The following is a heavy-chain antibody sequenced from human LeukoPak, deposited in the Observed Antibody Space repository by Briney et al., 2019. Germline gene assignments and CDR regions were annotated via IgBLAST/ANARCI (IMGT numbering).Heavy chain of an antibody. V-gene: IGHV3-23*01. CDR3: AKRSQNWRRIDD. CDR2: ITSSGSGT. J-gene: IGHJ4*02. Sequence: TGGSLRLSCAASGFTFNNYGVSWVRQAPGKRLEWVSTITSSGSGTYYADSVKGRFTISRDNSKNTLYLQMNSLRAEDTAVYYCAKRSQNWRRIDDWGQGTLVTVSS. CDR1: GFTFNNYG.